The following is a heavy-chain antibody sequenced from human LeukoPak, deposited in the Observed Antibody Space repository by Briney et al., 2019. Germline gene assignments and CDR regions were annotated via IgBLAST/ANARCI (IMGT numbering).Heavy chain of an antibody. D-gene: IGHD2-15*01. V-gene: IGHV3-23*01. CDR3: AKIYCSGGSCSDY. CDR2: ISGSGGST. J-gene: IGHJ4*02. Sequence: GGSLRLSCAASGFTFSSYAMSWVRQAPGKGLEWVSAISGSGGSTYYADSVKGRFTISRDNSKNTLYLQMNCLRAEDTAVYYCAKIYCSGGSCSDYWGQGTLVTVSS. CDR1: GFTFSSYA.